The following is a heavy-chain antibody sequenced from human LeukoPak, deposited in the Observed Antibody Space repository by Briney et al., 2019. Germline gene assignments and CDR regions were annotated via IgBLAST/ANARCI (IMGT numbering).Heavy chain of an antibody. CDR3: ARDLGLWFGESHRFAFDI. V-gene: IGHV1-2*02. CDR2: INPNSGGT. D-gene: IGHD3-10*01. CDR1: GCTFTGYY. J-gene: IGHJ3*02. Sequence: ASVKVSCKASGCTFTGYYMHWVRQAPGQGLEWMGWINPNSGGTNYAQKFQGRVTMTRDTSISTAYMELSRLRSDDTAVYYCARDLGLWFGESHRFAFDIWGQGTMVTVSS.